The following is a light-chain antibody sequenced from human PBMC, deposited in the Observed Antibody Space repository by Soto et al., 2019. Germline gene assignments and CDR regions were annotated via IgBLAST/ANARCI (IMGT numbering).Light chain of an antibody. CDR3: RQYNDWPLT. J-gene: IGKJ4*01. CDR1: QSVNRN. CDR2: GAS. V-gene: IGKV3-15*01. Sequence: EKVMTQSPATLSVSPGERATLSCRASQSVNRNLAWYQQKPGQAPRLLIYGASTRATGVPARFSGSASGTEFTLTISSLRFEDFAVYYCRQYNDWPLTFGGGTKVEIK.